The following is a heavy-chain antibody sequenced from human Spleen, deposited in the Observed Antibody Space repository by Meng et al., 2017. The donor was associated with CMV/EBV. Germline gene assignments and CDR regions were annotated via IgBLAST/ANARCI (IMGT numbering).Heavy chain of an antibody. D-gene: IGHD2-15*01. CDR3: ARGYCSGGTCSAPPHANWFDL. J-gene: IGHJ5*02. CDR2: ISSSSSYI. CDR1: GFTFSSYS. Sequence: GESLKISCAASGFTFSSYSMNWVRQAPGKGLEWVSSISSSSSYIYYADSVKGRFTISRDNAKNSLYLQMNSLRAEDTAVYYCARGYCSGGTCSAPPHANWFDLWGQGTLVTVSS. V-gene: IGHV3-21*04.